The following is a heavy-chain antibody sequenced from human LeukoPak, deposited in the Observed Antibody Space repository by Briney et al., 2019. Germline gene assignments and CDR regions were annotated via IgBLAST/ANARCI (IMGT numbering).Heavy chain of an antibody. CDR2: IYYSGST. CDR3: ARRVPNTYCSSTSCYGPYYYGMDV. V-gene: IGHV4-59*12. J-gene: IGHJ6*02. Sequence: SETLSLTCTVSGGSISSYYWSWIRQPPGKGLEWIGYIYYSGSTNYNPSLKSRVTISVDTSKNQFSLKLSSVTAADTAVYYCARRVPNTYCSSTSCYGPYYYGMDVWGQGTTVTVSS. D-gene: IGHD2-2*01. CDR1: GGSISSYY.